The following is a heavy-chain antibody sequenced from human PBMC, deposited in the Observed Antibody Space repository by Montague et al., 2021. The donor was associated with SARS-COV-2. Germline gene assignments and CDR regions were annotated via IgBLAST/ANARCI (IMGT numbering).Heavy chain of an antibody. CDR3: ALPLGGARFDP. CDR1: AGSITSDNR. V-gene: IGHV4-4*02. Sequence: SETRSLTCAVSAGSITSDNRWTWVRQSPGKGLEWIGEIYHSGTTNYNPSLQSRLTISIDKSRNHLSLNLTSVTAADTAIYYCALPLGGARFDPWGQGILVTVSS. J-gene: IGHJ5*02. CDR2: IYHSGTT. D-gene: IGHD3-16*01.